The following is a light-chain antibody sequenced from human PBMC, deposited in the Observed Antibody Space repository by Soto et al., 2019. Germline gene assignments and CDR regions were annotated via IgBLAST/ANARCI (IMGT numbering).Light chain of an antibody. J-gene: IGKJ1*01. CDR1: QSVSNN. V-gene: IGKV3-15*01. Sequence: EIVMTQSPATLSVSPGERATLSCRASQSVSNNLAWYQKKPGQAPRLLIYGASTRATGIQARFSGSGSGTEFTLTDSSLQSEDFAFYYCQQYNNWWTFGQGTRVDIK. CDR3: QQYNNWWT. CDR2: GAS.